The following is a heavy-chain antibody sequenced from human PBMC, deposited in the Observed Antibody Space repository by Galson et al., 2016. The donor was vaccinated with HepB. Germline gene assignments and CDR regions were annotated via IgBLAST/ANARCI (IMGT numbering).Heavy chain of an antibody. CDR3: ARDAAVSGPDSGRVDV. CDR1: GFTFTIYY. D-gene: IGHD6-19*01. CDR2: INPSGLST. Sequence: SVKVSCKASGFTFTIYYMHWVRQAPGQGLEWRGIINPSGLSTTFAQKFQGRITMTRDTSTSTFHMELSSLRADDTAVYYCARDAAVSGPDSGRVDVWGQGTTVTVSS. J-gene: IGHJ6*02. V-gene: IGHV1-46*01.